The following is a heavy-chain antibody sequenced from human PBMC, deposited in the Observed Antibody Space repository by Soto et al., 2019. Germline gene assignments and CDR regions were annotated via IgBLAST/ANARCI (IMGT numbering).Heavy chain of an antibody. J-gene: IGHJ5*01. V-gene: IGHV1-8*01. Sequence: QVQRVESGAEVKNPGASVKVSCKASGYRFSNYDMNWVRQAPGQGLEWMGWVNPNRANTGYAQTLRGRLTLNTTTSITTAYMELSSLKSEKPAVYYCARSDGWDLYWFDSWGQGTLVTVSS. D-gene: IGHD6-19*01. CDR1: GYRFSNYD. CDR2: VNPNRANT. CDR3: ARSDGWDLYWFDS.